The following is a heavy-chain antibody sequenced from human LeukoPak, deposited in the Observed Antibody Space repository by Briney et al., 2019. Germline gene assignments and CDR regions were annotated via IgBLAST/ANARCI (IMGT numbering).Heavy chain of an antibody. V-gene: IGHV4-59*08. Sequence: SETLSLTCTVSGGSISSYYWTWIRQPPGKGLEWIGNIYYTGSTNYNPSLKSRVTISVDTSKNHFSLRLSSVTATDTAVYYCARQGRSVVVVATTPEVHDVFDIWGQGTMVTVSS. D-gene: IGHD2-15*01. CDR3: ARQGRSVVVVATTPEVHDVFDI. CDR1: GGSISSYY. J-gene: IGHJ3*02. CDR2: IYYTGST.